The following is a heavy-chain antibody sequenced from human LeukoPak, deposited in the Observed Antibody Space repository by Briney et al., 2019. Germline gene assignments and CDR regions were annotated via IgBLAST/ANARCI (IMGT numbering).Heavy chain of an antibody. CDR2: ISGSGGST. CDR1: GFSLSTYA. D-gene: IGHD4-11*01. Sequence: GGSLRLSCAASGFSLSTYAMSWVRQAPGKGLEWVSAISGSGGSTYYADSVKGRFTISRDNSKNTLYLQMNSLRAEDTAVYYCAKVDVTGRYFDYWGQGTLVTVSS. J-gene: IGHJ4*02. V-gene: IGHV3-23*01. CDR3: AKVDVTGRYFDY.